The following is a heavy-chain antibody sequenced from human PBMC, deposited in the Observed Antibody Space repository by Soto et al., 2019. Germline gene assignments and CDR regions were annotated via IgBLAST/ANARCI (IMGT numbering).Heavy chain of an antibody. J-gene: IGHJ4*02. CDR1: GFSLSTSGVG. D-gene: IGHD6-19*01. V-gene: IGHV2-5*02. CDR2: IYWDDDK. Sequence: SGPTLVNPTPTLTLTCTFSGFSLSTSGVGVGWIRQPPGKALEWLALIYWDDDKRYSPSLKSRLTITKDTSKNQVVLTMTNMDPVDTATYYCAHSGVAGIERNTEYIDYWGQGTLVTVSS. CDR3: AHSGVAGIERNTEYIDY.